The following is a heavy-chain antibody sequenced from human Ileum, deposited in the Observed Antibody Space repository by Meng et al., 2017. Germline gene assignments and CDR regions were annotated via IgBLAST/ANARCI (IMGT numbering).Heavy chain of an antibody. V-gene: IGHV3-30*01. CDR1: GFTFSNYA. CDR3: ARERRGFYIQH. J-gene: IGHJ1*01. Sequence: VLVVCGGGGVVQAGRSLGLFCAAAGFTFSNYAMLWVSQAPGKGVEWLTLISWDGSDQFYADSVKGLFTISRDNSKNTLYLQMNSLSPDDTAVYYCARERRGFYIQHWGRGTLVTVSS. CDR2: ISWDGSDQ.